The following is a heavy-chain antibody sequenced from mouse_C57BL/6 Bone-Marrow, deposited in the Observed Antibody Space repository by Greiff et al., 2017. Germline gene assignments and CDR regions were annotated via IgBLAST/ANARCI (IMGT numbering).Heavy chain of an antibody. J-gene: IGHJ4*01. CDR1: GFSFNTYA. D-gene: IGHD1-1*01. V-gene: IGHV10-1*01. CDR2: IRSKSNNYAT. Sequence: EVKLMESGGGLVQPKGSLKLSCAASGFSFNTYAMNWVRQAPGKGLEWVARIRSKSNNYATYYADSVKDRFTISRDDSESMLYLQMNNLKTEDTAMYYCVRRGYYYGSSYKYAMDYWGQGTSVTVSS. CDR3: VRRGYYYGSSYKYAMDY.